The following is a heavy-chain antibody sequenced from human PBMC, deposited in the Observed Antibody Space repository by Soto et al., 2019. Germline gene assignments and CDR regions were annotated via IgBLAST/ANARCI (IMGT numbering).Heavy chain of an antibody. CDR3: ARDVGSSHGPGHPHYFDY. J-gene: IGHJ4*02. CDR2: IYYNGNT. D-gene: IGHD2-2*01. V-gene: IGHV4-31*03. Sequence: TRSVSCSISVGAVSCSSYYWGWIRQPPGKDLEWIAYIYYNGNTYYTPSLKSRATISLDTSRNQFFLNLNSVTAADTAVYYCARDVGSSHGPGHPHYFDYWGQGTLVTVSS. CDR1: VGAVSCSSYY.